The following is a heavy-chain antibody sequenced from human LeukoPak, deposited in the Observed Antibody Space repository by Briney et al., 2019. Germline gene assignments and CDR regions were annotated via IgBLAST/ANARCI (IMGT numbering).Heavy chain of an antibody. CDR2: IWYDGSNK. CDR3: ARDLAGYYDSSGFDY. V-gene: IGHV3-33*01. D-gene: IGHD3-22*01. CDR1: GFTFSSYG. J-gene: IGHJ4*02. Sequence: GGSLRLSCAASGFTFSSYGMHWVRQAPGKGLEWVAVIWYDGSNKYYADSVKGRFTISRDNSKNTLYLQMNSLRAEDTAVYYCARDLAGYYDSSGFDYWGQGTRVTVSS.